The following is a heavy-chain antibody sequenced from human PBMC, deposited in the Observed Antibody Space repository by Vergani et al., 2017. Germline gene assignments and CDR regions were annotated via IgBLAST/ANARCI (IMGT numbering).Heavy chain of an antibody. CDR1: GGSITSSSYY. Sequence: QLHLQESGPGLVKPSETLSLTCTVSGGSITSSSYYWGWIRQPPGKGLEWIGSLSTTGGATHASHNPSLKIRVSISVDTSMSQFSLRLTSVTAADSAIYYCAGDTHSWQRADRWGQGLLVSVSS. J-gene: IGHJ5*02. CDR3: AGDTHSWQRADR. CDR2: LSTTGGA. V-gene: IGHV4-61*05. D-gene: IGHD6-13*01.